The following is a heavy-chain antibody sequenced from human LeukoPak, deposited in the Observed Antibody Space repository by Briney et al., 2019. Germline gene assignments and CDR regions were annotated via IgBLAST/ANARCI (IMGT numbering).Heavy chain of an antibody. CDR1: GFTFSSYA. V-gene: IGHV3-23*01. Sequence: GGSLRLSCAASGFTFSSYATSWVRQAPGKGLEWVSAISGSGGSTYYADSVKGRFTISRDNSKNTLYLQMNSLRAEDTAVYYCAKDLGYCSGGSCLALDYWGQGPLVTVPS. CDR3: AKDLGYCSGGSCLALDY. J-gene: IGHJ4*02. D-gene: IGHD2-15*01. CDR2: ISGSGGST.